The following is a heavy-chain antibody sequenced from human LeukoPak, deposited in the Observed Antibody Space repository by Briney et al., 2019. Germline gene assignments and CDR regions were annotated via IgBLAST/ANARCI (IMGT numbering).Heavy chain of an antibody. CDR2: INPSGDST. Sequence: ASVKASCKASGYTFTSSYMHWVRQAPGQGLEWLGRINPSGDSTTYAQKFQGRVTMTRDTSTSTVYMELSSLRSEDTAVYYCARGTSPDYWGQGTLVTVSS. D-gene: IGHD2-2*01. J-gene: IGHJ4*02. CDR1: GYTFTSSY. CDR3: ARGTSPDY. V-gene: IGHV1-46*01.